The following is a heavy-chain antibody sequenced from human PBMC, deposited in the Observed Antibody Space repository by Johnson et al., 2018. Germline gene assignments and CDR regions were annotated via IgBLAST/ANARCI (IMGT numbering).Heavy chain of an antibody. V-gene: IGHV1-69*12. J-gene: IGHJ6*02. D-gene: IGHD3-3*01. CDR2: IIPIFGTA. CDR3: ARGPPTGGVVIRPKDYGMDV. CDR1: GGTFSSYA. Sequence: QVQLVQSGAEVKKPGSSVKVSCKASGGTFSSYAVSWVRQAPGQGLEWMGGIIPIFGTANYAQKFPGRVTITADESPSTAYMELISLRSGDTAVYYGARGPPTGGVVIRPKDYGMDVWGQGTTVTVSS.